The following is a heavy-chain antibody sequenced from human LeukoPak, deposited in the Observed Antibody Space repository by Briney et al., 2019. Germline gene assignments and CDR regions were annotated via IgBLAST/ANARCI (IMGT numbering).Heavy chain of an antibody. CDR2: INPNSGGT. V-gene: IGHV1-2*06. J-gene: IGHJ4*02. D-gene: IGHD1-26*01. CDR1: GYTFTGYY. CDR3: ARVRWELRSFDY. Sequence: ASVKVSCKASGYTFTGYYMHWVRQAPGQGLEWMGRINPNSGGTNYAQKFQSRVTMTRDTSISTAYMELSRLRSDDTAVYYCARVRWELRSFDYWGQGTLVTVSS.